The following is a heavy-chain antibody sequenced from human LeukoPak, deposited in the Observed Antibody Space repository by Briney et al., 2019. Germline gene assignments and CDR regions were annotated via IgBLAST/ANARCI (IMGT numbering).Heavy chain of an antibody. D-gene: IGHD3-10*01. CDR1: GFTFSSYA. V-gene: IGHV3-23*01. Sequence: QTGGSLRLSCAASGFTFSSYAMSWVRQAPGKGLEWVSAISGSGGSTYYADSVKGRFTISRDNSKNTLYLQMNSLRAEDTAVYYCAKDSSGRGYYGSGSIWAPREATFNYFDYWGQGTLVTVSS. J-gene: IGHJ4*02. CDR3: AKDSSGRGYYGSGSIWAPREATFNYFDY. CDR2: ISGSGGST.